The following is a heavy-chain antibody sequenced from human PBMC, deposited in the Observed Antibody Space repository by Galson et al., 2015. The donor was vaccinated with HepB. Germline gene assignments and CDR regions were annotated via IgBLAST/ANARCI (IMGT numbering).Heavy chain of an antibody. CDR1: GFTFRNYW. Sequence: SLRLSCAASGFTFRNYWMTWVRQAPGEGLEWVANIKPDGSETYYVDSVKGRFTIFRDNAWDSLYLDMNNLRPEDTAVYYCAKDLRYCTSTTCPRHPLQNWFDPWGQGTLVTVSS. D-gene: IGHD2-2*01. J-gene: IGHJ5*02. CDR3: AKDLRYCTSTTCPRHPLQNWFDP. CDR2: IKPDGSET. V-gene: IGHV3-7*01.